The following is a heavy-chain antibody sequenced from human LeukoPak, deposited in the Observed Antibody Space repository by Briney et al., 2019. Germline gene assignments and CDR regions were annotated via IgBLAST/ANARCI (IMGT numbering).Heavy chain of an antibody. Sequence: GGSLRLSCAASGFTVSSNYMSWARQAPGKGLEWVSVIYSGGSTYYADSVKGRFTISRDNSKNTLYLQMNSLRAEDTAVYYCARDHPYSGSLALPGPDTRSDYWGQGTLVTVSS. D-gene: IGHD1-26*01. CDR1: GFTVSSNY. CDR3: ARDHPYSGSLALPGPDTRSDY. CDR2: IYSGGST. V-gene: IGHV3-53*01. J-gene: IGHJ4*02.